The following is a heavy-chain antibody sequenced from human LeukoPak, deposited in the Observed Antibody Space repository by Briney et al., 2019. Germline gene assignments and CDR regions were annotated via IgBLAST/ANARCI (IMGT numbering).Heavy chain of an antibody. CDR2: INAGNGKT. CDR1: GFTFSHHA. D-gene: IGHD6-19*01. J-gene: IGHJ4*02. Sequence: ASVTVSCKASGFTFSHHAMNWVRQAPGQRLEWMGWINAGNGKTKYSQKFRDRVTITRDTSASTAYMELNSLRSEDTAVYYCARGVWSSHNKEYFFDYWGQGTLVTVSS. V-gene: IGHV1-3*01. CDR3: ARGVWSSHNKEYFFDY.